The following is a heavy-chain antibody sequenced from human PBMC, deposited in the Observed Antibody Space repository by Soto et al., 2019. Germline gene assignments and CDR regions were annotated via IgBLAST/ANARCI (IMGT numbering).Heavy chain of an antibody. CDR2: IYYSGST. CDR1: GASIRSGGYY. V-gene: IGHV4-31*03. D-gene: IGHD6-13*01. Sequence: SSETLSLTCSVSGASIRSGGYYWNWIRQHPGKDLEWMGYIYYSGSTNYNPSLKSRIIISIDTSKNQFSLKLTSVTAADTAVYYCARDSTIAARAFDIWGQGTTVTVSS. J-gene: IGHJ3*02. CDR3: ARDSTIAARAFDI.